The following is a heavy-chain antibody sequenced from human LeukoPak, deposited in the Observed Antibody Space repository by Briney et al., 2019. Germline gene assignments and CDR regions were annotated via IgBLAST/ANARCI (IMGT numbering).Heavy chain of an antibody. CDR3: ARDPYSSYYYYMDV. J-gene: IGHJ6*03. CDR2: INLSGGST. V-gene: IGHV1-46*01. Sequence: GASVKVSRKASGHTFTGYYMHWVRQAPGQGLEWMGIINLSGGSTSYAQKFQGRVTMTRDTSTSTVYMELSSLRSEDTAVYYCARDPYSSYYYYMDVWGKGTTVTVSS. D-gene: IGHD6-19*01. CDR1: GHTFTGYY.